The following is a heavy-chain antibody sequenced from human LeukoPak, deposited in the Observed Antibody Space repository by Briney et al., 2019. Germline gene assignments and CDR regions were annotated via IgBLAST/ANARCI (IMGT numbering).Heavy chain of an antibody. D-gene: IGHD3-16*02. CDR1: GFTFGTYA. CDR2: ISYHGRKK. V-gene: IGHV3-30*04. Sequence: GGSLRHSRGASGFTFGTYAMHWVRPATGRGVEWVSMISYHGRKKLYADSVKGRFSISRDNAENTLYLQMNSLRPDDTAVYYCARVASFSVPHYFYYGMDVWGPGTTVSVSS. CDR3: ARVASFSVPHYFYYGMDV. J-gene: IGHJ6*02.